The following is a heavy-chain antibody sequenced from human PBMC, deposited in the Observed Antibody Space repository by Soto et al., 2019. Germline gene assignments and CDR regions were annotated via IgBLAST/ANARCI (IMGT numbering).Heavy chain of an antibody. CDR3: AKDAYYYDSSGYKGGDAFDI. D-gene: IGHD3-22*01. Sequence: GGSLRLSCAASGFTFSSYGMHWVRQAPGKGLEWVAVISYDGSNKYYADSVKGRFTISRDNSKNTLYLQMNSLRAEDTAVYYCAKDAYYYDSSGYKGGDAFDIWGQGTTVTVSS. J-gene: IGHJ3*02. V-gene: IGHV3-30*18. CDR2: ISYDGSNK. CDR1: GFTFSSYG.